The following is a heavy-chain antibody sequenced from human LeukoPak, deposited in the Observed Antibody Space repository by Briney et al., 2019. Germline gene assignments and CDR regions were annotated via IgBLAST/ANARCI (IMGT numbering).Heavy chain of an antibody. J-gene: IGHJ4*02. V-gene: IGHV1-69*05. Sequence: SVKVSCKASGGTFSSYAISWVRQAPGQGLEWMGGIIPIFGTANYAQKFQGRVTITTDESTSTAYMELSSLGSEDTAVYYCARHPLNSGWYPDYWGQGTLVTVSS. CDR1: GGTFSSYA. D-gene: IGHD6-19*01. CDR3: ARHPLNSGWYPDY. CDR2: IIPIFGTA.